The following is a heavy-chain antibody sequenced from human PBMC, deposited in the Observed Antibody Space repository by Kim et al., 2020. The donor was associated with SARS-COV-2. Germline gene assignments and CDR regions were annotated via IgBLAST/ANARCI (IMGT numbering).Heavy chain of an antibody. Sequence: GGSLRLSCAASGFTFSTYAMSWVRQAPGKGLEWVSVISGSGGSTYYADSVKGRFTISRDNSKNTLFLQMNSLRAEDTAVYYCAKDIGQGFGEWGCDYWGQGTLVTVSS. V-gene: IGHV3-23*01. CDR1: GFTFSTYA. J-gene: IGHJ4*02. CDR2: ISGSGGST. D-gene: IGHD3-10*01. CDR3: AKDIGQGFGEWGCDY.